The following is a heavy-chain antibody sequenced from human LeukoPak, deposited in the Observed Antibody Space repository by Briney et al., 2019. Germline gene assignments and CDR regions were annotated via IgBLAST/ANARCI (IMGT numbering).Heavy chain of an antibody. V-gene: IGHV1-18*01. CDR1: GYTFTSYG. Sequence: XCKASGYTFTSYGISWVRQAPGQGLEWMGWISAYNGNTNYAQKLQGRVTMTTDTSTSTAYMELRSLRSDDTAVYYCARAEYNWNSFSYFDYWGQGTLVTVSS. CDR2: ISAYNGNT. J-gene: IGHJ4*02. D-gene: IGHD1-7*01. CDR3: ARAEYNWNSFSYFDY.